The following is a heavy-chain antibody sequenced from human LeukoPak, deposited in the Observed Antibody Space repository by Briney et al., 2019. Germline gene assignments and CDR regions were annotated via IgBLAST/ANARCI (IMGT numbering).Heavy chain of an antibody. CDR1: GFTFSSYA. Sequence: GGSLRLSCAASGFTFSSYAMSWVRQAPGKGLEWVSAISSSGGSTYYADSVKGRFTISRDNSKNTLYLQMNSLRAEDTAVYYCAKGPYSRTYYFDYWGQGTLVTVSS. CDR2: ISSSGGST. V-gene: IGHV3-23*01. J-gene: IGHJ4*02. D-gene: IGHD4-11*01. CDR3: AKGPYSRTYYFDY.